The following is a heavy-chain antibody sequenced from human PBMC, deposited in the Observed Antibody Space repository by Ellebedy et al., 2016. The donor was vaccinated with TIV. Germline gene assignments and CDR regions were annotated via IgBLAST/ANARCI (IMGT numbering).Heavy chain of an antibody. D-gene: IGHD3-22*01. CDR3: ARASYDSSGTVNDY. V-gene: IGHV1-8*01. Sequence: AASVQVSCKASGYAFNSYDVNWLRQATGQGLDLMGWMNPDSGNTGYAQKFRGRVTMTRNTSISTAYMELNSLTSEDTAVYYCARASYDSSGTVNDYWGQGTLVTVSS. J-gene: IGHJ4*02. CDR1: GYAFNSYD. CDR2: MNPDSGNT.